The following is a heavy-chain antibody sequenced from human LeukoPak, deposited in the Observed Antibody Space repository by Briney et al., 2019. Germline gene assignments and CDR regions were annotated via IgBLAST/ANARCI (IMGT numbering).Heavy chain of an antibody. CDR1: GLSLSNYG. Sequence: GGSLRLSCVVSGLSLSNYGMTWVRQAPGKGLEWVSYISERGGSTTYADSVKGRFTISRDTSLNTLYLQMNNLRAEEPAVYFCANRGVVIRRILLIGYHQAAYHYDFWAQGVLVTVSS. CDR2: ISERGGST. J-gene: IGHJ4*02. D-gene: IGHD3-10*01. CDR3: ANRGVVIRRILLIGYHQAAYHYDF. V-gene: IGHV3-23*01.